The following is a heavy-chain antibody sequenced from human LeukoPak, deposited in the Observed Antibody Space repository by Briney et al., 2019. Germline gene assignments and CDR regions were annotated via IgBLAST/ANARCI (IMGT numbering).Heavy chain of an antibody. Sequence: GGSLRLSCAASGFTFSSYWMSWVRQAPGKGLEWVANINQDGSEKNYVDSVKGPFTISRDNAKNSLYLHMNSLRAEDTAVYYCARESRAYYYDSSGYALFDYWGQGTLVTVSS. J-gene: IGHJ4*02. CDR2: INQDGSEK. CDR3: ARESRAYYYDSSGYALFDY. V-gene: IGHV3-7*01. CDR1: GFTFSSYW. D-gene: IGHD3-22*01.